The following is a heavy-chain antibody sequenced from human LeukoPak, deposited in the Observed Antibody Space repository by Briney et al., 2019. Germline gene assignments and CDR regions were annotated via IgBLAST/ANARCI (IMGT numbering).Heavy chain of an antibody. CDR1: GYSISSGYY. CDR2: IYHSGST. D-gene: IGHD1-26*01. CDR3: AKVGAPQLYYYYGMDV. V-gene: IGHV4-38-2*02. Sequence: SETLSLTCTVSGYSISSGYYWGWIRQPPGKGLEWIGSIYHSGSTYYNPSLKSRVTISVDTSKNQFSLKLSSVTAADTAVYYCAKVGAPQLYYYYGMDVWGQGTTVTVSS. J-gene: IGHJ6*02.